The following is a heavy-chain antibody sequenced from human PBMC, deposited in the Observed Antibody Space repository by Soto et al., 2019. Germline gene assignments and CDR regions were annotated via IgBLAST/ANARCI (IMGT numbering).Heavy chain of an antibody. CDR1: GFTFSDYA. Sequence: VQLVESGGGVVQPGRSLRLSCAASGFTFSDYAMHWVRQAPGKGLEWVAVVSHDGRNTHYADSVKGRFTISRDSSKNTVSREMTSLRAEDTAGYYCAKGGRQWLVTCDFNYWGQGALGTVSA. J-gene: IGHJ4*02. D-gene: IGHD6-19*01. V-gene: IGHV3-30*18. CDR3: AKGGRQWLVTCDFNY. CDR2: VSHDGRNT.